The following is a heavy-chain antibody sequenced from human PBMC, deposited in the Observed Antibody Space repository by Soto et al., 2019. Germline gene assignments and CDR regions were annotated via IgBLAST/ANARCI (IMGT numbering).Heavy chain of an antibody. CDR3: ASIAVAGTSNYYYYGMDV. V-gene: IGHV1-46*01. Sequence: GASVKVSCKASGYTFTSYYMHWVRQAPGQGLEWMGIINPSGGSTSYAQKFQGRVTMTRDTSTSTVYMELSSLRSEDTAVYYCASIAVAGTSNYYYYGMDVWGQGTTVTVSS. J-gene: IGHJ6*02. CDR2: INPSGGST. CDR1: GYTFTSYY. D-gene: IGHD6-19*01.